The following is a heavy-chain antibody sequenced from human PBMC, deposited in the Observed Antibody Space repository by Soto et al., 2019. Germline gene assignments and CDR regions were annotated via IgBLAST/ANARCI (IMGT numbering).Heavy chain of an antibody. D-gene: IGHD1-26*01. CDR1: GFTFSSDW. CDR3: VRGYSGNYGRFAF. Sequence: EVQLVESGGGLLQPGGSLRLSCEASGFTFSSDWMHWVRQAPGKGLVWVSRISPDGSSTYYADSGKGRFTISRDNARNSLYLHMDSLRAEDTAVYLCVRGYSGNYGRFAFWGQGALAIVSS. CDR2: ISPDGSST. J-gene: IGHJ4*02. V-gene: IGHV3-74*01.